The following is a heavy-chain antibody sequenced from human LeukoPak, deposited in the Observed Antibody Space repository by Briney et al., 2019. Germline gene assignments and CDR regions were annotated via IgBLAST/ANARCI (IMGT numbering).Heavy chain of an antibody. V-gene: IGHV3-74*01. CDR1: GFTFSSHW. D-gene: IGHD3-10*01. J-gene: IGHJ6*02. CDR3: ARDLGEAWYYYYGMDV. Sequence: GGSLRLSCAASGFTFSSHWMHWVRQAPGKGLVWVSRINSDGSRTNYADSVKGRFTISRDNAKNTLYLQMNSLRAEDTAVYYCARDLGEAWYYYYGMDVWGQGTTVTVSS. CDR2: INSDGSRT.